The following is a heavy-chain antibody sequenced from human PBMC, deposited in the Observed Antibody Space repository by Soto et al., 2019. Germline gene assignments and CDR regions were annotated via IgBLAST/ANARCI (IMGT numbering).Heavy chain of an antibody. CDR3: ATTQTSSSWYGMEGYYYYGMDV. D-gene: IGHD6-13*01. CDR2: ISAYNGNT. Sequence: ASVKVSCKASGYTFTSYGISWVRQAPGQGLEWMGWISAYNGNTNYAQKLQGRVTMTTDTSTSTAYMELRSLRSDDTAVYYCATTQTSSSWYGMEGYYYYGMDVWGQGTTVTVSS. CDR1: GYTFTSYG. J-gene: IGHJ6*02. V-gene: IGHV1-18*01.